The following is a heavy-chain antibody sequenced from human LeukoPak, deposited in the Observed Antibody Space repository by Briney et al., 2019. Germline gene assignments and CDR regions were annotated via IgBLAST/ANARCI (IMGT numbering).Heavy chain of an antibody. J-gene: IGHJ4*02. D-gene: IGHD2-15*01. CDR2: INPNSAGT. CDR3: AREGGGPSYDY. V-gene: IGHV1-2*02. CDR1: GYTFTGYY. Sequence: GASVKVSCKASGYTFTGYYIHWVRQAPGQGLEWMGWINPNSAGTNYAQKFQGRVSMTRDTSISTAYMELSSLRSEDTAVYYCAREGGGPSYDYWGQGTLVTVSS.